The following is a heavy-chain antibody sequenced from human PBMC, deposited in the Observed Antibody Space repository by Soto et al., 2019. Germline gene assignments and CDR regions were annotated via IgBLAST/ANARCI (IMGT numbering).Heavy chain of an antibody. CDR3: AKETATSVDDYYFSGLDV. Sequence: QVQLVESGGGVVQPGRSLRLSCSASGFIFGTYGMDWVRQAPGKGLEWVALISYDGNKEFYADSVKGRFTISRDNSRNTLYLHMNSLKTEDTAISYCAKETATSVDDYYFSGLDVWGPGTTVSVSS. V-gene: IGHV3-30*18. D-gene: IGHD1-1*01. CDR2: ISYDGNKE. J-gene: IGHJ6*02. CDR1: GFIFGTYG.